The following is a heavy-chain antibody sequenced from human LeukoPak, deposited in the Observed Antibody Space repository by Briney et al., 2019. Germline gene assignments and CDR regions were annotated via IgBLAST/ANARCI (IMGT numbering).Heavy chain of an antibody. J-gene: IGHJ5*02. CDR2: IDQDGRDK. D-gene: IGHD7-27*01. Sequence: QAGGSLRLSCAASGFTFSDYWMSWVRQAPGKGLEWVATIDQDGRDKFSVDSVKGRFTISTDNARNSMYLQMKSLRVEDTAVYYCAKTSLGWLDPWGQGALVTVSS. CDR1: GFTFSDYW. CDR3: AKTSLGWLDP. V-gene: IGHV3-7*01.